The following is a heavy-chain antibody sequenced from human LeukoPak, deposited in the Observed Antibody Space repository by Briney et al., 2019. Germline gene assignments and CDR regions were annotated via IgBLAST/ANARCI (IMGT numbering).Heavy chain of an antibody. D-gene: IGHD3-10*01. J-gene: IGHJ4*02. CDR1: GFTFSSYS. CDR2: ISSSSSTI. Sequence: GGSLRLSCAASGFTFSSYSMNWVRQAPGKGLEWVSYISSSSSTIYYADSVKGRFTISRDNAKNSLYLQTNSLRAEDTAVYYCASPAVRGVMNWGQGTLVTVSS. CDR3: ASPAVRGVMN. V-gene: IGHV3-48*01.